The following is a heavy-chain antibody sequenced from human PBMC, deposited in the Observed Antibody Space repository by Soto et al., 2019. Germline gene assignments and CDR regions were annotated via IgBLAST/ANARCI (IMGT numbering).Heavy chain of an antibody. Sequence: EVQLVESGGGLVQPGRSLRLSCAASGFTFDDYAMHWVRQAPGKGLEWVSGISWNSGGIGYADSVKGRFTISRDNAKNSLYLQMNSLRAEDTAVYYCAKEEREYYYGSGRLPHWGQGTLVTVSS. CDR3: AKEEREYYYGSGRLPH. CDR1: GFTFDDYA. J-gene: IGHJ4*02. D-gene: IGHD3-10*01. CDR2: ISWNSGGI. V-gene: IGHV3-9*01.